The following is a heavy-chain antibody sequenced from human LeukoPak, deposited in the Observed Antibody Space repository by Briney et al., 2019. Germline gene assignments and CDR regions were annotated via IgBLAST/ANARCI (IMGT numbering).Heavy chain of an antibody. CDR3: ARSVGATPLDY. Sequence: GESLKISCKGSGYSFTSYWIAWVRQMPGKGLEWRGIIYPSDSETTYSPSFQGQVTISADKSIRTAYLQWSSLTASDTAMYYCARSVGATPLDYWGQGTPVTVSS. D-gene: IGHD1-26*01. CDR2: IYPSDSET. V-gene: IGHV5-51*01. CDR1: GYSFTSYW. J-gene: IGHJ4*02.